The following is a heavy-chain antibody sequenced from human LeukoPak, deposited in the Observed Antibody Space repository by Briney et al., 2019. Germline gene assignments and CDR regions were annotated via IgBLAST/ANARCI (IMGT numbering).Heavy chain of an antibody. CDR3: ARGAYCSGGSCSEGNWFDP. J-gene: IGHJ5*02. V-gene: IGHV1-3*03. D-gene: IGHD2-15*01. CDR2: INAGNGNT. CDR1: GYTFTSYA. Sequence: ASVKVSCKASGYTFTSYAMHWVRQAPGQRLEWMGWINAGNGNTTYSQEFQGRVTITRDTSASTAYMELSSLRSEDMAVYYCARGAYCSGGSCSEGNWFDPWGQGTLVTVSS.